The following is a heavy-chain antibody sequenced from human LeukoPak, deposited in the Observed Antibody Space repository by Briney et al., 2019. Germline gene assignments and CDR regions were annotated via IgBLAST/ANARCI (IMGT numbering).Heavy chain of an antibody. J-gene: IGHJ4*02. D-gene: IGHD1-26*01. CDR2: ISAYNGNT. CDR1: GYTFTSYG. V-gene: IGHV1-18*01. CDR3: ARGSGTYLAEYYFDY. Sequence: ASVKVSCKASGYTFTSYGISWVRQAPGQGLEWMGWISAYNGNTDYAQKLQGRVTMTTDTSTSTAYMELRGLRSDDTAVYYCARGSGTYLAEYYFDYWGQGTLVTVSS.